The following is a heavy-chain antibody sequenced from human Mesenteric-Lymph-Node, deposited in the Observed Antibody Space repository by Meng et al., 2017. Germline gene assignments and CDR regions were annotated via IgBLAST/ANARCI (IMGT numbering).Heavy chain of an antibody. CDR2: MSYDGTIK. CDR1: GFTFSNYA. CDR3: VREGAATYHFDY. D-gene: IGHD1-26*01. Sequence: GESLKISCAASGFTFSNYAMHWVRQAPGEGLEWVAIMSYDGTIKYYADSVKGRFTISRDNAKNSLYLQMNSLRAEDTALYYCVREGAATYHFDYWGQGTLVTVSS. V-gene: IGHV3-30*07. J-gene: IGHJ4*02.